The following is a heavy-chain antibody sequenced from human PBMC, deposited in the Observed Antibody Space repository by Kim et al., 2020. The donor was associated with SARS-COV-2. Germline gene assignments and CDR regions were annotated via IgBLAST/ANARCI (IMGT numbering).Heavy chain of an antibody. CDR3: AKEKRSGTWYFDL. CDR2: VSTSGGDT. CDR1: GFTFSNYA. J-gene: IGHJ2*01. D-gene: IGHD1-1*01. Sequence: GGSLRLSCAASGFTFSNYAMSWVRQPPGKGLEWVSTVSTSGGDTFYAEPVKGRFTVSRDNSDNTLFLEMSSLRAEDAAVYYCAKEKRSGTWYFDLWGRGTLVTVSS. V-gene: IGHV3-23*01.